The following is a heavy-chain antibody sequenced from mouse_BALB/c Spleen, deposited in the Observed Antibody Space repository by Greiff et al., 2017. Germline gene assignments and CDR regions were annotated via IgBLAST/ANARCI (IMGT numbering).Heavy chain of an antibody. Sequence: VQLQQSGAELVKPGASVKLSCKASGYTFTSYYMYWVKQRPGQGLEWIGEINPSNGGTNFNEKFKSKATLTVDKSSSTAYMQLSSLTSEDSAVYYCTRSGYFCMDYWGQGTSVTVSS. J-gene: IGHJ4*01. CDR3: TRSGYFCMDY. CDR1: GYTFTSYY. V-gene: IGHV1S81*02. CDR2: INPSNGGT. D-gene: IGHD2-3*01.